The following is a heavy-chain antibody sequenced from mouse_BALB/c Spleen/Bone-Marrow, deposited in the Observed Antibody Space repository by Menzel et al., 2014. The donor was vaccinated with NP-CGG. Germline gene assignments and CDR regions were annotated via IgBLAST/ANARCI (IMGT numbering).Heavy chain of an antibody. Sequence: VQLKQSGPGLVKPSQSLSLTCSVTGYSITSGYYWNWIRQFPGNKLEWMGYISYDGSNNYKPSLKNRISITRDPSKNQFYLKLSAVTPEDTASYYCASGYYGVSFDYWGQGTLVTVSA. CDR1: GYSITSGYY. CDR2: ISYDGSN. V-gene: IGHV3-6*02. D-gene: IGHD1-2*01. J-gene: IGHJ3*01. CDR3: ASGYYGVSFDY.